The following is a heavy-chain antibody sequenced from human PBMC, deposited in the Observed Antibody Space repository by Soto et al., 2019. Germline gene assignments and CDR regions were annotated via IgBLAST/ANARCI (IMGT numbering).Heavy chain of an antibody. V-gene: IGHV3-7*01. CDR2: IKEDGSEK. D-gene: IGHD3-10*01. Sequence: GGSLRLSCEAAGVIFSGDWMSWVRQAPGKGREWVANIKEDGSEKYYVDSVKGRFTIFRDNAKKSLFLQMNSLRVEDTAIYYCARDRRNTYYYGSGSQYIVSYSDYWGQGTLVTVSS. J-gene: IGHJ4*01. CDR1: GVIFSGDW. CDR3: ARDRRNTYYYGSGSQYIVSYSDY.